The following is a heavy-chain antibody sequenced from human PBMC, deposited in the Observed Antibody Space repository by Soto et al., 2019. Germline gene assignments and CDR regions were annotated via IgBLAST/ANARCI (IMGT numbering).Heavy chain of an antibody. CDR1: GGSISSSSYY. CDR3: ARGLAANYDFWSGRTRGSYWFDP. D-gene: IGHD3-3*01. CDR2: IYYSGST. V-gene: IGHV4-39*01. Sequence: SETLSLTCTVSGGSISSSSYYWGWIRQPPGKGLEWIGSIYYSGSTYYNPSLKSRVTISVDTSKNQFSLKLSSVTAADTAVYYCARGLAANYDFWSGRTRGSYWFDPWGQGTLVTVSS. J-gene: IGHJ5*02.